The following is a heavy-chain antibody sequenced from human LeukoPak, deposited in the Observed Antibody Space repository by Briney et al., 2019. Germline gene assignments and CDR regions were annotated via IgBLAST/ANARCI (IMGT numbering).Heavy chain of an antibody. V-gene: IGHV4-34*01. J-gene: IGHJ4*02. CDR3: ARVSGYCSDGVCRFDY. CDR2: INDSGNT. CDR1: GGSFTGYY. D-gene: IGHD2-8*01. Sequence: SETLSLTGAVYGGSFTGYYWSWIRQPPGKGLEWIGEINDSGNTNYSPSLESRITISVDTSKNQFSLNLNSVTAADTAVYYCARVSGYCSDGVCRFDYWGQGALVTVSS.